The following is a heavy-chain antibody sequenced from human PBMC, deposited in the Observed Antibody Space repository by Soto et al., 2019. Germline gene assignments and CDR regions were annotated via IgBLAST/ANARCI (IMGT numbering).Heavy chain of an antibody. J-gene: IGHJ3*02. Sequence: GGSLRLSCAASGFTFSSYAMSWVRQAPGKGLEWVSAISGSGGSTYYADSVKGRFTISRDNSKNTLYLQMNSLRAEDTAVYYCAKDGPAPPHYGDYLAAFDIWGQGTMVTVSS. V-gene: IGHV3-23*01. CDR1: GFTFSSYA. D-gene: IGHD4-17*01. CDR3: AKDGPAPPHYGDYLAAFDI. CDR2: ISGSGGST.